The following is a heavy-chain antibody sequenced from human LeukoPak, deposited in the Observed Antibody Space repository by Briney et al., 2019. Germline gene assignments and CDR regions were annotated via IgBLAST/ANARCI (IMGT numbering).Heavy chain of an antibody. CDR3: ARPPEGTGTNYYGMNV. D-gene: IGHD1-1*01. CDR2: INPSGGST. CDR1: GYTFTSYY. J-gene: IGHJ6*02. Sequence: ASVKVSCKASGYTFTSYYMHWVRQAPGQGLEWMGIINPSGGSTSCAQKFQGRVTMTRDTSTSTVYMELSSLRSEDTAVYYCARPPEGTGTNYYGMNVWGQGTTVTVSS. V-gene: IGHV1-46*01.